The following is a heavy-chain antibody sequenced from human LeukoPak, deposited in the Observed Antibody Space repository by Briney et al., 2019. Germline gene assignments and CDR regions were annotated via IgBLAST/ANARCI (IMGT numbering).Heavy chain of an antibody. V-gene: IGHV3-66*01. CDR1: GFTVSSNY. D-gene: IGHD6-25*01. CDR2: IYRGGNT. CDR3: ASMIAAHYYYYGMDV. J-gene: IGHJ6*02. Sequence: GGSLRLPCAVTGFTVSSNYMSWVRQAPGKGLEWVSVIYRGGNTYYADSVKGRFTISRDNSKNTLYLQMNSLRAEDTAVYYCASMIAAHYYYYGMDVWGQGTTVTVSS.